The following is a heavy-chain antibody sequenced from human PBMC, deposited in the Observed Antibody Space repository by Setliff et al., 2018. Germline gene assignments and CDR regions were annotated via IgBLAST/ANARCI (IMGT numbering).Heavy chain of an antibody. D-gene: IGHD4-17*01. CDR3: ARDVGYGDYVGYYGMDV. CDR2: IYSGGST. J-gene: IGHJ6*02. V-gene: IGHV3-53*01. CDR1: GFTVSSNY. Sequence: SCAASGFTVSSNYMSWVRQAPGKGLEWVSVIYSGGSTYYADSVKGRFTISRDNSKNTLYLQMNSLRAEDTAVYYCARDVGYGDYVGYYGMDVWGQGTTVTVSS.